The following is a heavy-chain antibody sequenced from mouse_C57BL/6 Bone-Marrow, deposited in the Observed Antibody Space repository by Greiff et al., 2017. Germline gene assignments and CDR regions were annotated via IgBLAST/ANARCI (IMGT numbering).Heavy chain of an antibody. J-gene: IGHJ3*01. CDR2: IDPSDSYT. Sequence: QVHVKQPGAELVKPGASVKLSCKASGYTFTSYWMQWVKQRPGQGLEWIGEIDPSDSYTNYNQKFKGKATLTVDTSSSTAYMQLSSLTSEDSAVYYCARDRGFAYWGQGTLVTVSA. CDR1: GYTFTSYW. CDR3: ARDRGFAY. V-gene: IGHV1-50*01.